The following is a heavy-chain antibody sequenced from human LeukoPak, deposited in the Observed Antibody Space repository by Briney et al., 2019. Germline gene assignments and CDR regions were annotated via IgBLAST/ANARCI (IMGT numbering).Heavy chain of an antibody. CDR3: ARRSGSSSFDY. CDR2: ISSSSSYI. V-gene: IGHV3-21*01. J-gene: IGHJ4*02. Sequence: PGGSLRLSCVASGYSFNNYLMNWVRQAPGKGLEWVSSISSSSSYIYYADSVKGRFTISRDNAKNSLYLQMNSLRAEDTAVYYCARRSGSSSFDYWGQGTLVTVSS. CDR1: GYSFNNYL. D-gene: IGHD1-26*01.